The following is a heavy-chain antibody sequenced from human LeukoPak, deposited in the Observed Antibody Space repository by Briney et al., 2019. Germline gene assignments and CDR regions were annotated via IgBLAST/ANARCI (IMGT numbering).Heavy chain of an antibody. V-gene: IGHV4-38-2*02. D-gene: IGHD5-18*01. CDR2: ISSRGST. Sequence: SETLSLTCTVSGYSISRGYDWGGIRPPPGKGREWIGRISSRGSTNYNTSLKRRVTISAESAKNHISLRVGSVTATDPAVYYCARTTEGGYTYDYFYYYYMDVWGKGTPVTISS. CDR1: GYSISRGYD. CDR3: ARTTEGGYTYDYFYYYYMDV. J-gene: IGHJ6*03.